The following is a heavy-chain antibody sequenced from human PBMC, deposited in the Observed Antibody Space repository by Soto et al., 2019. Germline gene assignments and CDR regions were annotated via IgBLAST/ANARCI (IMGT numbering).Heavy chain of an antibody. CDR3: ARVEHIVLVTAIYWFDP. J-gene: IGHJ5*02. Sequence: SETLSLTCTVSGGAISSGDYYWSWICQPPGKGPEWIGYIYYSGSTYYNPCLKSRVTISVDTYKNQFSLKLSSVTSADTAVYYCARVEHIVLVTAIYWFDPWGQGTLVTVSS. CDR2: IYYSGST. D-gene: IGHD2-21*02. V-gene: IGHV4-30-4*01. CDR1: GGAISSGDYY.